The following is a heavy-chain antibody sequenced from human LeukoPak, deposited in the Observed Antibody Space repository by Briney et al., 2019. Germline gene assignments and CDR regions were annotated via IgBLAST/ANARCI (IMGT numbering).Heavy chain of an antibody. V-gene: IGHV3-11*03. D-gene: IGHD2-2*01. CDR1: GFTFSDYY. CDR2: ISSSRSYT. Sequence: PGGSLRLSCAASGFTFSDYYMSWIRQAPGKGLEWVSYISSSRSYTNYADSVKGRFTISRDNAKNSLYLQMNSLRAEDTAVYYCARIGCSSTSCGLYFDYWGQGTLVTVSS. CDR3: ARIGCSSTSCGLYFDY. J-gene: IGHJ4*02.